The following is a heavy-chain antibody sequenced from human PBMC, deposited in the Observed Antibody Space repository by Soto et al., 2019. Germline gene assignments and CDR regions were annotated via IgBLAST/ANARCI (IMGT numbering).Heavy chain of an antibody. CDR2: IYYSGST. CDR3: ARRQDIVVVPAALYGMDV. D-gene: IGHD2-2*01. J-gene: IGHJ6*02. Sequence: NPSETLSLTCTVSGGSISSGGYYWSWIRQHPGKGLEWIGYIYYSGSTYYNPSLKSRVTISVDTSKNQFSLKLSSVTAADTAVYYCARRQDIVVVPAALYGMDVWGQGTTVTVSS. V-gene: IGHV4-31*03. CDR1: GGSISSGGYY.